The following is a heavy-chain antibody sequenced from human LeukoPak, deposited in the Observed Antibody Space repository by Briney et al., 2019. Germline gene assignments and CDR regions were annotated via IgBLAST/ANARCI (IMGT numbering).Heavy chain of an antibody. D-gene: IGHD3-22*01. CDR1: GFTFSSYA. Sequence: PGRSLRLSCAASGFTFSSYAMGWVRQAPGKGLEWVSVISGSGGSTYYADSVKGRFTISRDNSQNTLYLQMNSLRAEDSAVYYCAKDWAGSDRRYYFDYWGQGTLVTVSS. V-gene: IGHV3-23*01. CDR3: AKDWAGSDRRYYFDY. J-gene: IGHJ4*02. CDR2: ISGSGGST.